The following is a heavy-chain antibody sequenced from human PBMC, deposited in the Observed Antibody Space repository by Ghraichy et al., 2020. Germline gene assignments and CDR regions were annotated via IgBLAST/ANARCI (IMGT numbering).Heavy chain of an antibody. CDR1: GFTFSSYA. V-gene: IGHV3-23*01. J-gene: IGHJ6*03. D-gene: IGHD4-17*01. CDR3: AKGGDYGDYPYYYYYYMDV. Sequence: GGSLRLSCAASGFTFSSYAMSWVRQAPGKGLEWVSAISGSGGSTYYADSVKGRFTISRDNSKNTLYLQMNSLRAEDTAVYYCAKGGDYGDYPYYYYYYMDVWGKGTTVTVSS. CDR2: ISGSGGST.